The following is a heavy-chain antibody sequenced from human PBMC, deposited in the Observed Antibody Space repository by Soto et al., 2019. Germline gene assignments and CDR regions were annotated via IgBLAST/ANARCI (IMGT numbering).Heavy chain of an antibody. CDR2: IIPILGIA. V-gene: IGHV1-69*02. CDR1: GGTFSSYI. Sequence: QVQLVQSGAEVKKPGSSVKVSCKASGGTFSSYIISWVRQAPGQGLEWMGRIIPILGIANYAQKFQGRVKNTADKSTSTAYMELSSLRSEDTAVYYCANKDYDSSEYYYYGMDVWGQGTTVTVSS. J-gene: IGHJ6*02. D-gene: IGHD3-22*01. CDR3: ANKDYDSSEYYYYGMDV.